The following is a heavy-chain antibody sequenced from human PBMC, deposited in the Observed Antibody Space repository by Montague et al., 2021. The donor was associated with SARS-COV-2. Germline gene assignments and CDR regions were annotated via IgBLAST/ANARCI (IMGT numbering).Heavy chain of an antibody. D-gene: IGHD3-3*01. J-gene: IGHJ6*02. V-gene: IGHV3-48*03. CDR2: ISSSGSTI. CDR3: AREPRETGSDWYYDFWSGYSLPRGYYYYGMDV. CDR1: GLTFSSYE. Sequence: SLRLSCAAFGLTFSSYEMNWVRQAPGQGLEWVSYISSSGSTIYYSDSVKGRFTISRDNAKNSLYLQMNSLRAEDTAVYYCAREPRETGSDWYYDFWSGYSLPRGYYYYGMDVWGQGTTVTVSS.